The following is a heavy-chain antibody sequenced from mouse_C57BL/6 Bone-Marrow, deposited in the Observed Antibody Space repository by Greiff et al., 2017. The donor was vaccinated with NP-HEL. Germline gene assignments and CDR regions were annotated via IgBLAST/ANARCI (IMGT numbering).Heavy chain of an antibody. CDR3: ARGGQDY. V-gene: IGHV1-82*01. J-gene: IGHJ2*01. CDR1: GYASSSSW. Sequence: QVQLQQSGPELVKPGASVKISCKASGYASSSSWMNWVKQRPGKGLEWIGRIYPGDGDTNYNGKFKGKATLTADKSSSTAYMQLSSLTSEDSAVYFCARGGQDYWGQGTTLTVSS. CDR2: IYPGDGDT. D-gene: IGHD3-3*01.